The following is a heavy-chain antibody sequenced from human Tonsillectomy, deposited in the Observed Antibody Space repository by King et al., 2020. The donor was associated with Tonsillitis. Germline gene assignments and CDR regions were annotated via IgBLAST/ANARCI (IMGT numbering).Heavy chain of an antibody. Sequence: VQLVESGGGLVQPGGSLRLSCAASGFTFSSYWMHWVRQAPGKGLIWVSRINSDGSSKNYADSVKGRFTTSRDNAKNTLYLQMNSLRVEDTAVYYCVRGGSGSYYHIDYWGQGTLVTVSS. CDR1: GFTFSSYW. CDR2: INSDGSSK. J-gene: IGHJ4*02. CDR3: VRGGSGSYYHIDY. D-gene: IGHD1-26*01. V-gene: IGHV3-74*01.